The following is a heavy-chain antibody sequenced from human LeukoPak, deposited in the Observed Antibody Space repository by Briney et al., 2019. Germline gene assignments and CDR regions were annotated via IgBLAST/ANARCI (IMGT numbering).Heavy chain of an antibody. V-gene: IGHV4-59*08. CDR1: GGSISSYY. Sequence: PSETLSLTCTVSGGSISSYYWSWIRQPPGKGLEWIGYIYYSGSTNYNPSLKSRVTISVDTSKNQFSLKLSSVTAADTAVYYCARHVGEEAEYTVTTYGWFDPWGQGTLVTVSS. CDR3: ARHVGEEAEYTVTTYGWFDP. J-gene: IGHJ5*02. CDR2: IYYSGST. D-gene: IGHD4-17*01.